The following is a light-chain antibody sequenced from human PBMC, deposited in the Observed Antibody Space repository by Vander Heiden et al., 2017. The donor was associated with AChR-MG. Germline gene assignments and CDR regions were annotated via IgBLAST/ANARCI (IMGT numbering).Light chain of an antibody. CDR1: QSISSW. CDR3: QQDNSYPYT. Sequence: IQMTQSASTLSASVGDRVTITCRASQSISSWLAWYQQKPGKAPKLLIYKASSLESGVPSRFSGSGSGTEFTLTISSLQPDDFATYYCQQDNSYPYTFGQGTKLEIK. J-gene: IGKJ2*01. V-gene: IGKV1-5*03. CDR2: KAS.